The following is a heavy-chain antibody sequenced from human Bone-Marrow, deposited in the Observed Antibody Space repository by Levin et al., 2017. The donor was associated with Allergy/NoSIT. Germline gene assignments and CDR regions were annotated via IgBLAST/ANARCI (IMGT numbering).Heavy chain of an antibody. Sequence: GGSLRLSCAASGFIFSDYYMAWIRQTPGKGMEWVSYISGSGKTTSYADSVQGRFSISRDNGRTSVHLQMKSLRREDTAVYYCASGAGYCTGTDCYTPNFDNWGKGTLVTVSS. D-gene: IGHD2-8*01. CDR3: ASGAGYCTGTDCYTPNFDN. CDR1: GFIFSDYY. CDR2: ISGSGKTT. V-gene: IGHV3-11*01. J-gene: IGHJ4*02.